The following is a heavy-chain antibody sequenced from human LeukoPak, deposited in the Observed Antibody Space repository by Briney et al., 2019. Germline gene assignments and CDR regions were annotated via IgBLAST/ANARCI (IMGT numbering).Heavy chain of an antibody. J-gene: IGHJ6*02. Sequence: ASVKVSCKASGYTFTSYDINWVRQATGQGLEWMGWMNPNSGNTGYAQKFQGRVTMTRNTSISTAYMELSSLRSEDTAVYYCARGDDFWSGNYGMDAWGQGTTVTVSS. V-gene: IGHV1-8*01. D-gene: IGHD3-3*01. CDR3: ARGDDFWSGNYGMDA. CDR2: MNPNSGNT. CDR1: GYTFTSYD.